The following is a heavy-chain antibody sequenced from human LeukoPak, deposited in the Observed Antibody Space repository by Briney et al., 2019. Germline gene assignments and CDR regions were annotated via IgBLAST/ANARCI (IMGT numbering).Heavy chain of an antibody. Sequence: SETLSLTCAVYGGSFNDYYWNWIRQPPGKGLEWIGEINLRGSTTYNPSLKSRVTISLDESKNQFSLKLSSVTAADTAVYYCARGEWDPTSPSDYYYYMDVWGKGTTVTVSS. J-gene: IGHJ6*03. CDR3: ARGEWDPTSPSDYYYYMDV. D-gene: IGHD1-26*01. CDR2: INLRGST. CDR1: GGSFNDYY. V-gene: IGHV4-34*01.